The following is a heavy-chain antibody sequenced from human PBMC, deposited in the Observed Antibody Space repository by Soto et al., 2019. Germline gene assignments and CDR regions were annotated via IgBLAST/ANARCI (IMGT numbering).Heavy chain of an antibody. D-gene: IGHD3-22*01. CDR1: GGSISCYY. V-gene: IGHV4-34*01. CDR3: ARGSRMMIPADIGRDYSYQGMDV. Sequence: QVPLHQWGAGLLNPSWNLSLNVVDNGGSISCYYWNWIRPPPGQRLDLIGEINHRGSVNYHPSLKSRVTMAVDTSKNQFSLKLNSVTAADTAVFYCARGSRMMIPADIGRDYSYQGMDVWGQGTEVTVSS. CDR2: INHRGSV. J-gene: IGHJ6*02.